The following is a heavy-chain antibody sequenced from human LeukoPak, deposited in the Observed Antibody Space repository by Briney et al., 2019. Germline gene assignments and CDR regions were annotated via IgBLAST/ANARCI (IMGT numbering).Heavy chain of an antibody. V-gene: IGHV3-23*01. CDR3: AKCSTSAYTTGWCNWIDP. J-gene: IGHJ5*02. CDR1: GFTFSNYI. Sequence: GGSLRLSCSASGFTFSNYILNWVRQAPGKGLEWVSSTVSRGTTQYADSVKGRFTVSRDTSKNTLYLQMNSLRADDTAVYYCAKCSTSAYTTGWCNWIDPWGQGTLVTVSS. D-gene: IGHD6-19*01. CDR2: TVSRGTT.